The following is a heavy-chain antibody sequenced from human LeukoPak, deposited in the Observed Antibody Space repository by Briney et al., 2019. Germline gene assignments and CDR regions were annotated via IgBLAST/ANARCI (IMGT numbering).Heavy chain of an antibody. D-gene: IGHD2-15*01. V-gene: IGHV4-4*07. J-gene: IGHJ4*02. Sequence: SETLSLTCTVSGGSLSSYYWSWIRQPAGKGLEWIGRIYTSGSTNYNPSLKSRVTISVDKSKNQFSLKLSSVTAADTAVYYCARDSPSIALDYWGQGTLVTVSS. CDR1: GGSLSSYY. CDR2: IYTSGST. CDR3: ARDSPSIALDY.